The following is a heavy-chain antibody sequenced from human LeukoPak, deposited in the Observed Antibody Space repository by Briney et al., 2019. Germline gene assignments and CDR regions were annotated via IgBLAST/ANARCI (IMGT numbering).Heavy chain of an antibody. CDR2: IYSGGST. D-gene: IGHD3-10*01. V-gene: IGHV3-66*01. CDR3: ASGLYGSGGYYEYGMDV. Sequence: GGSLRLSCAASGFTISSNYMSWVRQAPGKGLEWVSVIYSGGSTYYADSVKGRFTISRDNSKNTLYLQMNSLRAEDTAVYYCASGLYGSGGYYEYGMDVWGQGTTVTVSS. J-gene: IGHJ6*02. CDR1: GFTISSNY.